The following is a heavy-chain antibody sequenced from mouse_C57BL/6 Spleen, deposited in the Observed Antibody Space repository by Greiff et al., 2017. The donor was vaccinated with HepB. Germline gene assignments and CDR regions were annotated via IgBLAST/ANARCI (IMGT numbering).Heavy chain of an antibody. D-gene: IGHD2-5*01. Sequence: QVQLQQSGAELVRPGSSVKLSCKASGYTFTSYWMHWVKQRPIQGLEWIGNIDPSDSETHYNQKFKDKATLTVDKSSSTAYMQLSSLTSEDSAVYYCARREYYSNYEVFDYWGQGTTLTVSS. J-gene: IGHJ2*01. CDR1: GYTFTSYW. CDR3: ARREYYSNYEVFDY. CDR2: IDPSDSET. V-gene: IGHV1-52*01.